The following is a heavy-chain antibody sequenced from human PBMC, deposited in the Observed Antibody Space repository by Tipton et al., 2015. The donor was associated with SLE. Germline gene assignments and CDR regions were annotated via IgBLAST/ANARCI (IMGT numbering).Heavy chain of an antibody. CDR1: GGSISSSSYY. CDR2: IYYSGST. Sequence: TLSLTCTVSGGSISSSSYYWGWIRQPPGKGLEWIGSIYYSGSTNYNPSLKSRVTMSVDTSKNQFSLKVSSVTAADTAVYYCASGLSSIGPFDYWGQGTLVTVSS. J-gene: IGHJ4*02. V-gene: IGHV4-39*07. CDR3: ASGLSSIGPFDY. D-gene: IGHD6-6*01.